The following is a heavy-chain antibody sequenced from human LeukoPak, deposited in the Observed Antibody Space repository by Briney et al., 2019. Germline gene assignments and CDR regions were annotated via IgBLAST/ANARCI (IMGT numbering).Heavy chain of an antibody. D-gene: IGHD6-6*01. Sequence: SVKVSCKASGGTLSSYTISWVRQAPGQGLEWMGGIIPIFDTANYAQKLQDRVTMTTDTSTSTAFMELRSLRSDDTAVYYCHYSTSKDFDYWGQGTLVTVSS. CDR3: HYSTSKDFDY. J-gene: IGHJ4*02. V-gene: IGHV1-69*05. CDR1: GGTLSSYT. CDR2: IIPIFDTA.